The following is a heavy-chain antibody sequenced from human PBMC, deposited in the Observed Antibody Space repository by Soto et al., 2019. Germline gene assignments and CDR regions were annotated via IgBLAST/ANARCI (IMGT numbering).Heavy chain of an antibody. J-gene: IGHJ6*02. CDR3: ARAYLGRLPRRADYYYAMDV. V-gene: IGHV3-13*05. CDR1: GFSFRDYD. CDR2: LGAARDP. Sequence: GGSLRLSCAASGFSFRDYDMHWVRQRKGKGLEWVSALGAARDPYYVGSVKGRFSVSRDNAQHSLFLQMNNLRVDDTAVYFCARAYLGRLPRRADYYYAMDVWVRGTTVTVSS. D-gene: IGHD1-26*01.